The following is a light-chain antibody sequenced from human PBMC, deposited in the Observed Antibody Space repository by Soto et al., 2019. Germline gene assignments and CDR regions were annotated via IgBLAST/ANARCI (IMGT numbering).Light chain of an antibody. J-gene: IGKJ1*01. CDR1: RGIYTH. V-gene: IGKV1-27*01. CDR3: QTYDKAPWT. Sequence: DIQMTQSPSSLSESVGDRVTITCRASRGIYTHLAWYQQKPGNAPKLLIYAASTLQSGVPSRFSASGSGTDFILTISALQSEDVGTYFCQTYDKAPWTFGPGTRV. CDR2: AAS.